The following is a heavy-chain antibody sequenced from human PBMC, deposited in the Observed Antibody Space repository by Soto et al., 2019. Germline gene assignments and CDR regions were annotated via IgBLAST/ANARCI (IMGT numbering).Heavy chain of an antibody. D-gene: IGHD6-25*01. CDR2: IWYTGKT. CDR1: GGSISDFY. V-gene: IGHV4-59*01. CDR3: VRKHRRAGSFDS. J-gene: IGHJ4*02. Sequence: QVQLQESGPGLVRPSETLSLTCTISGGSISDFYWSWIRQSPGKELEWIAYIWYTGKTEQNPSLGSRASISLGTSRNQFSLKVTSVTAADTAVYYCVRKHRRAGSFDSWGQGLRVTVSS.